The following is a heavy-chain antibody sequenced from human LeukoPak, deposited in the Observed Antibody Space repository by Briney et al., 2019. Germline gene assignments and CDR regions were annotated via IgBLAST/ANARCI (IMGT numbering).Heavy chain of an antibody. J-gene: IGHJ6*02. Sequence: GGSLRLSCAASGFTVSSNYMSWVRQASGKGLEWVSVIYSGGSTYYADSVKGRFTISRDNSKNTLYLQMNSLRAEDTAVYYCARDCGIQLWLRSSCYYYGMDVWGQGTTVTVSS. CDR2: IYSGGST. D-gene: IGHD5-18*01. V-gene: IGHV3-53*01. CDR3: ARDCGIQLWLRSSCYYYGMDV. CDR1: GFTVSSNY.